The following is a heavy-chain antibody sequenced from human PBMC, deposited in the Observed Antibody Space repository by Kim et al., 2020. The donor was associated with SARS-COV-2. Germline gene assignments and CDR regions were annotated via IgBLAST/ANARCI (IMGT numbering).Heavy chain of an antibody. Sequence: SVKVSCKASGGTFSSYAISWVRQAPGQGLEWMGGIIPIFGTANYAQKFQGRVTITADESTSTAYMELSSLRSEDTAVYYCARVGAAYCGGDCYRAAFDIWGQGTMVTVSS. CDR2: IIPIFGTA. CDR3: ARVGAAYCGGDCYRAAFDI. V-gene: IGHV1-69*13. D-gene: IGHD2-21*02. CDR1: GGTFSSYA. J-gene: IGHJ3*02.